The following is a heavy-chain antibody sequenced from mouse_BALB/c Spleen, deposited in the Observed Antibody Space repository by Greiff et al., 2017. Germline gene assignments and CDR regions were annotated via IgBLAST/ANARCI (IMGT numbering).Heavy chain of an antibody. CDR3: ARLRNGNYAMDY. CDR2: ISYSGST. J-gene: IGHJ4*01. V-gene: IGHV3-8*02. CDR1: GDSITSGY. Sequence: EVQLQQSGPSLVKPSQTLSLTCSVTGDSITSGYWNWIRKFPGNKLEYMGYISYSGSTYYNPSLKSRLSITRDTSKNQYYLQLNSVTTEDTATYYCARLRNGNYAMDYWGQGTSVTVSS. D-gene: IGHD2-1*01.